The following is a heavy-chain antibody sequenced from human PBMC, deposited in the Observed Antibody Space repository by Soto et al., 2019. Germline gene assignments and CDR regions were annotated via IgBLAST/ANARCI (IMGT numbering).Heavy chain of an antibody. CDR2: IYPGDSDT. CDR1: GYSFTTYW. V-gene: IGHV5-51*01. CDR3: ARNEDSGSHYKYFDY. J-gene: IGHJ4*02. Sequence: EYLKLSFESSGYSFTTYWLGWVRQMPGKGLEWMGIIYPGDSDTRYSPSFQGQVTMSADKSIGTAYLQWSSLKASDSAMYYCARNEDSGSHYKYFDYWGQGTLVTVSS. D-gene: IGHD1-26*01.